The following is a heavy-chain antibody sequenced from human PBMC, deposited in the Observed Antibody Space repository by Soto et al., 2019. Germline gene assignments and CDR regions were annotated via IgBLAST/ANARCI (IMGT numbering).Heavy chain of an antibody. CDR2: INPNSGGT. V-gene: IGHV1-2*02. D-gene: IGHD2-15*01. J-gene: IGHJ6*02. CDR1: GYTFTGYY. Sequence: SVKVSCKASGYTFTGYYMHWVRQAPGQGLEWMGWINPNSGGTNYAQKFQGRVTMTRDTSISTAYMELSRLRSDDTAVYYCARGLLEDIVVVVAATATDVWGQGTTVTVSS. CDR3: ARGLLEDIVVVVAATATDV.